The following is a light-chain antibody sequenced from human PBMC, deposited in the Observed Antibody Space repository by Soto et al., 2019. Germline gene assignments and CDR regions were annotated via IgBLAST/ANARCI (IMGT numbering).Light chain of an antibody. V-gene: IGLV2-14*01. Sequence: QSALTQPASVSGSPGQSITISCTGTSSDIGTYIYVSWYLQHPGKAPKLLIYEVGNRPSGVSNRFSGSKSGNTASLTISGLQAEDEADYYCSSYTSSNSVVFGGGTKLTGL. CDR2: EVG. CDR3: SSYTSSNSVV. CDR1: SSDIGTYIY. J-gene: IGLJ2*01.